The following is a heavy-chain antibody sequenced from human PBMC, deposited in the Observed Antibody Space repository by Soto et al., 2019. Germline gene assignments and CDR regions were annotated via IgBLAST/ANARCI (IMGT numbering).Heavy chain of an antibody. CDR1: GGTFSSYA. J-gene: IGHJ6*02. CDR3: AREIVGATAGGMDV. Sequence: SVKVSCKXSGGTFSSYAISWVRQAPGQGLEWMGGIIPIFGTANYAQKFQGRVTITADESTSTAYTELSSLRSEDTAVYYCAREIVGATAGGMDVWGQGTTVTVSS. CDR2: IIPIFGTA. D-gene: IGHD1-26*01. V-gene: IGHV1-69*13.